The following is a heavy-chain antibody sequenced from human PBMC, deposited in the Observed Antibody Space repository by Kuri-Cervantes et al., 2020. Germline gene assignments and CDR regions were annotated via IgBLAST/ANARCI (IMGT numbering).Heavy chain of an antibody. CDR3: TRDDSRSDYYYYYMDV. V-gene: IGHV3-33*08. CDR2: IRFDGSNT. Sequence: GGSLRLSCAASGFTFSNYGTHWVRQSPGKGLEWLAFIRFDGSNTYYVDSVKGRFTISRDSAKDTVYLQMNSLRVEDTAVYYCTRDDSRSDYYYYYMDVWGKGTTVTVSS. CDR1: GFTFSNYG. D-gene: IGHD3-3*01. J-gene: IGHJ6*03.